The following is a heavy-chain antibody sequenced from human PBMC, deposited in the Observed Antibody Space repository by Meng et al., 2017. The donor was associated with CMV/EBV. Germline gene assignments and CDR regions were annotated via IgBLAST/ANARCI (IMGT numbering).Heavy chain of an antibody. CDR3: ASAAYCGGDCYSGAFDI. J-gene: IGHJ3*02. Sequence: GSLRLSCAASGFTFSSYAMHWVRQAPGKGLEWVAVISYDGSNKYYADSVKGRFTISRDNSKNTLYLQMNSLRAEDTAVYYCASAAYCGGDCYSGAFDIWGQGTMVTVSS. D-gene: IGHD2-21*01. V-gene: IGHV3-30-3*01. CDR2: ISYDGSNK. CDR1: GFTFSSYA.